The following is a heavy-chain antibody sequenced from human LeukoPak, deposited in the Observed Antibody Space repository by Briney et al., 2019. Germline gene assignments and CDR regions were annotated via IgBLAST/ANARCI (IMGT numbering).Heavy chain of an antibody. V-gene: IGHV1-8*01. CDR3: ARGEAGAPSGTGYFDH. J-gene: IGHJ4*02. CDR2: MDPKSGKA. Sequence: ASVKVSCKASGYTFTSHDIIGVRQATGQGLERMGWMDPKSGKAGYEQKFQGRVTMTRDTSITTAYMELTNLRSEDTAMYYCARGEAGAPSGTGYFDHWAQGTLVSVS. CDR1: GYTFTSHD. D-gene: IGHD6-13*01.